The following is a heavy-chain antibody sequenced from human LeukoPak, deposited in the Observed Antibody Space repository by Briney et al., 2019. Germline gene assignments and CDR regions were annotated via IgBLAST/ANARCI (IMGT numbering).Heavy chain of an antibody. V-gene: IGHV3-7*01. CDR2: IKQDGSEK. CDR1: GFTFSSYW. CDR3: ARDAPIQLWIYNWFDP. J-gene: IGHJ5*02. D-gene: IGHD5-18*01. Sequence: GGSLRLSCAASGFTFSSYWMSWVRQAPGKGLEWVANIKQDGSEKYYVDSVKGRFTISRDNAKNSLYLQMNSLRAEDTAVYYCARDAPIQLWIYNWFDPWGQGTLVTVSP.